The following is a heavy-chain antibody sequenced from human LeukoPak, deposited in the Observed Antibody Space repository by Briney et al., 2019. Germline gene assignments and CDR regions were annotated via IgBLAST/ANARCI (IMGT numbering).Heavy chain of an antibody. V-gene: IGHV3-48*03. D-gene: IGHD2-15*01. CDR3: ARDGGGSAWAFDL. Sequence: GGSPRLSCAASAFTFLSFEMNWVRQAPRKGLEWVAYISSSGDKKDYADSVKGRFTVSRDNAKNSVYLQVNSLRVEDTALYFCARDGGGSAWAFDLWGQGTLVTVSS. J-gene: IGHJ4*02. CDR1: AFTFLSFE. CDR2: ISSSGDKK.